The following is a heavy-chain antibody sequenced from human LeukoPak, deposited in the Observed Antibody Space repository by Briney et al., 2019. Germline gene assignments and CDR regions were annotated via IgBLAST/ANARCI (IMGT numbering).Heavy chain of an antibody. CDR2: MNPNSGNT. CDR1: GYTVTSFD. D-gene: IGHD3-3*01. V-gene: IGHV1-8*01. CDR3: ARGVPYDFWSGYYYYYYGMDV. Sequence: SYTGSSKTSGYTVTSFDINWVRMANGKRLEWMGWMNPNSGNTGYAQKFQGRVTMTRNTSISTAYMELSSLRPEDTAVYYCARGVPYDFWSGYYYYYYGMDVWGQGTTVTVSS. J-gene: IGHJ6*02.